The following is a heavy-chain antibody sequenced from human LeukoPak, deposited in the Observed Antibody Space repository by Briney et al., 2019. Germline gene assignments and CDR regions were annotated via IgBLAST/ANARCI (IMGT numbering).Heavy chain of an antibody. Sequence: PGGSLRLSCAASGFTFSSYGMHWVRQAPGKGLEWVAVISYDGSNKYYADSVKGRFTISRDNAKNSLYLQMNSLRAKDTAVYYCARVRKTNPDDAFWSGYYYYYGMDVWGQGTTVTVSS. J-gene: IGHJ6*02. CDR3: ARVRKTNPDDAFWSGYYYYYGMDV. V-gene: IGHV3-30*03. CDR2: ISYDGSNK. CDR1: GFTFSSYG. D-gene: IGHD3-3*01.